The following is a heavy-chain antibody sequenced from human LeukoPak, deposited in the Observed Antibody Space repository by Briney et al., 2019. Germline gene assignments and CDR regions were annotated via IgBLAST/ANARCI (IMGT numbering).Heavy chain of an antibody. CDR2: INSTGST. CDR3: ARRERLGYSYGRGTLDI. Sequence: GGSLRLSCVASGILVSSNYMSWVRQAPGKGLEWVSFINSTGSTYYADSVKGRFTISRDNSRNPLYLQMNSLRVEDTAVYFCARRERLGYSYGRGTLDIWGQGKMVTVSS. CDR1: GILVSSNY. V-gene: IGHV3-66*01. J-gene: IGHJ3*02. D-gene: IGHD5-18*01.